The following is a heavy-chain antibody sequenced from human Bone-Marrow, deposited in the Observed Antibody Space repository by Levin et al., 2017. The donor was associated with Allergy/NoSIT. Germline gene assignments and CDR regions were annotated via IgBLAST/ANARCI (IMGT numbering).Heavy chain of an antibody. CDR3: ARGLIWLGAYYFDL. J-gene: IGHJ4*02. D-gene: IGHD3-10*01. Sequence: GGSLRLSCAASGFPFSTYGMHWVRQAPGKGLEWVAGLWYDGGNEAYVDSVKGRFTVSRDNSKDMLWLQMNSLRGEDTALYYCARGLIWLGAYYFDLWGQGILVSVSS. CDR2: LWYDGGNE. CDR1: GFPFSTYG. V-gene: IGHV3-33*01.